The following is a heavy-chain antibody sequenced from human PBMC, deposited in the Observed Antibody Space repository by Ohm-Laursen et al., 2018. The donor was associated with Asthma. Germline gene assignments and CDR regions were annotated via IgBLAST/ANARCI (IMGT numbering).Heavy chain of an antibody. D-gene: IGHD1-20*01. CDR1: GFTFSSYG. CDR2: IWYDGSNK. Sequence: SLRLSCAASGFTFSSYGMHWVRQAPGKGLEWVAVIWYDGSNKYYADSVKGRFTISRDNSKNTLYLQMNSLRAEDTAVYYCARDLWDNWNDGYYYYGMDVWGQGTTVTVSS. CDR3: ARDLWDNWNDGYYYYGMDV. J-gene: IGHJ6*02. V-gene: IGHV3-33*01.